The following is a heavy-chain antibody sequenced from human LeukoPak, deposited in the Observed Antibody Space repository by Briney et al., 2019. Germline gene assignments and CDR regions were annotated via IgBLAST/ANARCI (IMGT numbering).Heavy chain of an antibody. D-gene: IGHD4-17*01. CDR1: GFTFSTYA. CDR3: ARDGYGDRWYFDY. CDR2: VSGSGDLT. J-gene: IGHJ4*02. V-gene: IGHV3-23*01. Sequence: GESLRLSCAASGFTFSTYAMSWVRQAPGKGLEWVSAVSGSGDLTYYADSVKGRFTISRDNAKNSLYLQMNSLRDEDTAVYYCARDGYGDRWYFDYWGQGTLVTVSS.